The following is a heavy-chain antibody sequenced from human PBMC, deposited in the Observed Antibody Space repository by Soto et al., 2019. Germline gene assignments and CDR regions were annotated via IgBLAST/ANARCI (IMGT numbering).Heavy chain of an antibody. V-gene: IGHV3-30*18. Sequence: VQLVESGGGVVQPGRSLRLSCAASGFTFSSYGMHWVRQAPGKGLEWVAVISYDGSNKYYADSVKGRFTISRDNSKNTLYLQMNSLRAEDTAVYYCAKGGVSYSSGWYVDYWGQGTLVTVSS. CDR1: GFTFSSYG. CDR2: ISYDGSNK. J-gene: IGHJ4*02. CDR3: AKGGVSYSSGWYVDY. D-gene: IGHD6-19*01.